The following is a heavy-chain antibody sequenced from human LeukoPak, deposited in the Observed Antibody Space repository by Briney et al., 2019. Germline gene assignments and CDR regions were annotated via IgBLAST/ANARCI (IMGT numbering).Heavy chain of an antibody. Sequence: SVEVSCKASGFTFTSSAVQWVRQARGQRLEWIGWIVVGSGNTNYAQKFQERVTITRDMSASTAYMELSSLRSEDTAVYYCAAGLYPDSFNYWGQGTLVTVSS. V-gene: IGHV1-58*01. CDR2: IVVGSGNT. CDR3: AAGLYPDSFNY. D-gene: IGHD3-16*02. J-gene: IGHJ4*02. CDR1: GFTFTSSA.